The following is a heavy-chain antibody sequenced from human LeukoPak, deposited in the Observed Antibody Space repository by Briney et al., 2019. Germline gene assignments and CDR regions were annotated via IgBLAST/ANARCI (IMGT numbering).Heavy chain of an antibody. J-gene: IGHJ4*02. V-gene: IGHV3-33*01. Sequence: GGSLRLSCAASGFTFSSYGMHWVRQAPGKGLEWVAMIWYDGSNTYYADSVKGRFTISRDNSKNTLFLQMDSLRAEDTAVYYCARDRSTTHFDYWGQGTLVTASS. D-gene: IGHD5/OR15-5a*01. CDR1: GFTFSSYG. CDR3: ARDRSTTHFDY. CDR2: IWYDGSNT.